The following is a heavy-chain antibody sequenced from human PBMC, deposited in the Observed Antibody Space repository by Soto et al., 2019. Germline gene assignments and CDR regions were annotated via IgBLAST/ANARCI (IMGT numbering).Heavy chain of an antibody. V-gene: IGHV3-33*01. CDR2: IWYDGSNK. D-gene: IGHD2-2*01. CDR1: GFTLSSYG. CDR3: AIYCSSSSCRHIDY. Sequence: GGSLRLSCAASGFTLSSYGMHWVRQAPGKGLEWVAVIWYDGSNKYYADSAKGRFTISRDNSKNTLYLQMNSLRAEDTAVYYCAIYCSSSSCRHIDYWGQGALVTVSS. J-gene: IGHJ4*02.